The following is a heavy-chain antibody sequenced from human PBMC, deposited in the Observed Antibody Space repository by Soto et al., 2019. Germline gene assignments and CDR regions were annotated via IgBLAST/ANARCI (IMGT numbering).Heavy chain of an antibody. D-gene: IGHD3-3*01. CDR2: INPSGGST. Sequence: ASVKVSCKASGYTFTSYYMHCVRQAPGQGLEWMGIINPSGGSTSYAQKFQGRVTMTRDTSTSTVYMELSSLRSEDTAVYYCARDIETRITIFGVVPNYGMDVWGQGTTVTVSS. CDR3: ARDIETRITIFGVVPNYGMDV. CDR1: GYTFTSYY. V-gene: IGHV1-46*01. J-gene: IGHJ6*02.